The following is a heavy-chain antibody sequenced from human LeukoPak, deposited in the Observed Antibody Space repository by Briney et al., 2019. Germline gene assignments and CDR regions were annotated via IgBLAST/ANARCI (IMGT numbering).Heavy chain of an antibody. CDR2: IKQDGSAK. CDR3: ARWRGSTSERSDY. CDR1: GFTLSDYW. J-gene: IGHJ4*02. Sequence: GRSLRLSCTASGFTLSDYWMTWVRQAPGKGLEWVANIKQDGSAKYYVDSVKGRFTISRDNAKNSLYLQMDSLRVEDTATYYCARWRGSTSERSDYWGQGTLVTVSS. V-gene: IGHV3-7*01. D-gene: IGHD2-2*01.